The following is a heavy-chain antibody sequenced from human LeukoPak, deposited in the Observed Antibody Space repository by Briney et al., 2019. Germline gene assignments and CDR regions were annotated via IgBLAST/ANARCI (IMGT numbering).Heavy chain of an antibody. Sequence: SETLSLTCAVYGGSFSGYYWSWIRQPPGKGLEWIGEINHSGSTNYNPSLKSRVTISVDTSKNQFSLKLSSVTAADTAVYYCARGVGANNYYYYYMDVWGKGTTVTVSS. CDR2: INHSGST. D-gene: IGHD1-26*01. V-gene: IGHV4-34*01. CDR1: GGSFSGYY. J-gene: IGHJ6*03. CDR3: ARGVGANNYYYYYMDV.